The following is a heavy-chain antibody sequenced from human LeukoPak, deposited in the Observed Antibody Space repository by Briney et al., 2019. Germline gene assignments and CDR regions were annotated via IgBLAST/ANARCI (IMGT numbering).Heavy chain of an antibody. J-gene: IGHJ6*02. CDR1: GYTFTRYA. D-gene: IGHD6-13*01. CDR2: INAGNGNT. CDR3: ARGSVGYSSSWFYYYYSMDV. Sequence: ASVKVSCKASGYTFTRYAMHWVRQAPGQRLEWMGWINAGNGNTKYSQKFQGRVTITRDTSASTAYMELSSLRSEVTAVYYCARGSVGYSSSWFYYYYSMDVWGQGATATVSS. V-gene: IGHV1-3*01.